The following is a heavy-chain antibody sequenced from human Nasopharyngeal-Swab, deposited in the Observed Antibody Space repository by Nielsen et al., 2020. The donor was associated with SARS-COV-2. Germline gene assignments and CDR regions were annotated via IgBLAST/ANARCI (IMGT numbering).Heavy chain of an antibody. CDR2: ISWNSGSI. J-gene: IGHJ4*02. V-gene: IGHV3-21*04. D-gene: IGHD2-15*01. CDR3: ASARRVAGDY. CDR1: GFTFSSYG. Sequence: GESLKISCAASGFTFSSYGMHWVRQAPGKGLEWVSGISWNSGSIGYADSVKGRFTISRDNAKNSLYLQMNSLRAEDTAVYYCASARRVAGDYWGQGTLVTVSS.